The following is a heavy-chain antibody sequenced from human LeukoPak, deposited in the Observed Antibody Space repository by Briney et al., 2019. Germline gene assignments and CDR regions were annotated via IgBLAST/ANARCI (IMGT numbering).Heavy chain of an antibody. J-gene: IGHJ4*02. CDR1: GYSFTSYW. CDR2: IYPGDSDT. V-gene: IGHV5-51*01. D-gene: IGHD2-15*01. Sequence: GESLKISCKGSGYSFTSYWIGWVRQMPGKGLEWMGIIYPGDSDTRYSPSFQGQVTISADKSISTAYLQWSSLKASDTAMYYCARRVGYCSGGSCYPPDYWGQGTLVTVSS. CDR3: ARRVGYCSGGSCYPPDY.